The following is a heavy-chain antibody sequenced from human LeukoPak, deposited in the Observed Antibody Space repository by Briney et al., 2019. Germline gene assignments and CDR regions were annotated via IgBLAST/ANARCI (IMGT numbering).Heavy chain of an antibody. CDR1: GGSFSGYY. D-gene: IGHD3-10*01. Sequence: PSETLSLTCAVYGGSFSGYYWSWIRQPPGKGLEWIGEINHSGSTNYNPSLKSRVTISVDTSKNQSSLKLSSVTAADTAVYYCARDSYYGSGSYYPHFDYWGQGTLVTVSS. CDR2: INHSGST. V-gene: IGHV4-34*01. CDR3: ARDSYYGSGSYYPHFDY. J-gene: IGHJ4*02.